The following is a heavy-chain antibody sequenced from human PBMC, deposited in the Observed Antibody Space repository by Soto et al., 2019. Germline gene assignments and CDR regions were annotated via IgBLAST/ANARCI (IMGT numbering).Heavy chain of an antibody. CDR2: ISGSGGST. Sequence: GGSLRLSCAASGFTFSSYAMSWVRQAPGKGLEWVSAISGSGGSTYYADSVKGRFTISRDNSKNTLYLQMNSLRAEDTAVYYCAKDLQIVLMVYAPRGFDYWGQGTLVTVS. D-gene: IGHD2-8*01. V-gene: IGHV3-23*01. J-gene: IGHJ4*02. CDR1: GFTFSSYA. CDR3: AKDLQIVLMVYAPRGFDY.